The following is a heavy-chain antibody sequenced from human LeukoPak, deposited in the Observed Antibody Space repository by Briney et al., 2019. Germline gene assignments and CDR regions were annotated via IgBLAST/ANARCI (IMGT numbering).Heavy chain of an antibody. D-gene: IGHD3-9*01. J-gene: IGHJ4*02. CDR2: XXT. CDR3: ARDGPTYYDILTGYSPSHYFDY. Sequence: XXTYYTPSLKSRVTISVDTSKNQFSLKLSSVTAADTAVYYCARDGPTYYDILTGYSPSHYFDYWGQGTLVTVSS. V-gene: IGHV4-39*07.